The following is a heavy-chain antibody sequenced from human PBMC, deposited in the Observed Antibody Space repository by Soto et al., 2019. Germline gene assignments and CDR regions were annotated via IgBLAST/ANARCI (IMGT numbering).Heavy chain of an antibody. CDR1: GYTFTGYY. V-gene: IGHV1-2*04. CDR3: ARGPIAVAGTDPGYYYGMDV. Sequence: GASVKVSCKASGYTFTGYYMHWVRQAPGQGLEWMGWINPNSGGTNYAQKFQGWVTMTRDTSISTAYMELSRLRSDDTAVYYCARGPIAVAGTDPGYYYGMDVWGQGTTVTVSS. D-gene: IGHD6-19*01. J-gene: IGHJ6*02. CDR2: INPNSGGT.